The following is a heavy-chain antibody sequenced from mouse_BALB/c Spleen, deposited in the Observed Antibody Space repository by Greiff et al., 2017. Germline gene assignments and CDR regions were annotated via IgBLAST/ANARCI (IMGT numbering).Heavy chain of an antibody. CDR3: ATAYYRSDY. CDR2: ISSGSSTI. V-gene: IGHV5-17*02. CDR1: GFTFSSFG. Sequence: EVKVVESGGGLVQPGGSRKLSCAASGFTFSSFGMHWVRQAPEKGLEWVAYISSGSSTIYYADTVKGRFTISRDNPKNTLFLQMTSLRSEDTAMYYCATAYYRSDYWGQGTTLTVSS. J-gene: IGHJ2*01. D-gene: IGHD2-14*01.